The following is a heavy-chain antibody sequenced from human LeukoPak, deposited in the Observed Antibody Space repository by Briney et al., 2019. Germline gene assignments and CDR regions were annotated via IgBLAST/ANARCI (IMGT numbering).Heavy chain of an antibody. CDR3: ARRSRQPRHAYFDY. Sequence: GASVKVSCKTSGDIFSNDAISWVRQAPGQGPEWMGDIIPKFGTTNYAQKFRGRVSITTDVSTTTAYMELSRLKSDDTAVYYCARRSRQPRHAYFDYWGQGTTVTVSS. V-gene: IGHV1-69*05. CDR2: IIPKFGTT. J-gene: IGHJ4*03. CDR1: GDIFSNDA. D-gene: IGHD1-1*01.